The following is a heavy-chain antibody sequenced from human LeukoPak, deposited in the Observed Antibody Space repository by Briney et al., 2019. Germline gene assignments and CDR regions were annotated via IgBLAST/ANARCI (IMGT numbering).Heavy chain of an antibody. CDR1: GFSFSSFD. CDR3: TRDEGGGFDP. V-gene: IGHV3-23*01. CDR2: ISGSGDST. J-gene: IGHJ5*02. D-gene: IGHD4-17*01. Sequence: GGSLRLSCVASGFSFSSFDMSWVRQAPGKGLEWVSSISGSGDSTYYADSVKGRFTISRDNSKKTLYLQMNSLRAEDTAVYYCTRDEGGGFDPWGQGTLVTVSS.